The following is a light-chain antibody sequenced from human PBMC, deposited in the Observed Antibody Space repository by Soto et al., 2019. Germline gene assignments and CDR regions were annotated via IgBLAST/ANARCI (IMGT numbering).Light chain of an antibody. CDR2: AAS. CDR1: QSISTY. J-gene: IGKJ1*01. V-gene: IGKV1-39*01. CDR3: QQSYTSPWT. Sequence: DIQMTQSPSTLSASVVDRVTITCRASQSISTYLNWYQQKAGEAPNLLIYAASSLQSGVPSRFSGRGSGTDFTLTISSLQPEDFAAYYCQQSYTSPWTFGQGTKVDIK.